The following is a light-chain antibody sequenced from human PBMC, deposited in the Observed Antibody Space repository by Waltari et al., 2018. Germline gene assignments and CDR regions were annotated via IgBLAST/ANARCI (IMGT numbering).Light chain of an antibody. J-gene: IGLJ2*01. CDR1: GVRNGRNA. CDR3: AVWDDSLNGPL. V-gene: IGLV1-44*01. CDR2: TND. Sequence: QSVLTQPPSASGTPGQRVSLSCSGRGVRNGRNAFNWYQQLPGTAPKLLIYTNDQRPSVVPYRFSGSKSGTSASLAISGLQSEDEAEYHCAVWDDSLNGPLFAGGTKLTVL.